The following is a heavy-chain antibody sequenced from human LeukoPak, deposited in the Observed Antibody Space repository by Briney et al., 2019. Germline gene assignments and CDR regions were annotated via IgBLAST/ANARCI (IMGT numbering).Heavy chain of an antibody. CDR1: GFTFSSYA. Sequence: AGGSLRLSCAASGFTFSSYAMSWVRQAPGKGLEWVSAISGSGGSTYYADSVKGRFIISRDNSKNTLYLQMNSLRAEDTAVYYCAKARSYSSYFDYWGQGTLVTVSS. CDR3: AKARSYSSYFDY. D-gene: IGHD1-26*01. J-gene: IGHJ4*02. CDR2: ISGSGGST. V-gene: IGHV3-23*01.